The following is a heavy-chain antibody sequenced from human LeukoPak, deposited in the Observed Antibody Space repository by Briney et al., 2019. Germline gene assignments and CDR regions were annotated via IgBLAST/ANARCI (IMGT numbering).Heavy chain of an antibody. CDR2: IRYDGSSK. V-gene: IGHV3-30*02. CDR1: GFIFSSFG. CDR3: AKISSH. J-gene: IGHJ4*02. Sequence: GGSLRLSCVASGFIFSSFGLHWARQAPGKGLEWVAFIRYDGSSKYYADSVKGRFTISRDISRNTLYLEMNSLRSDDTAVYYCAKISSHWGQGTLVTVSS. D-gene: IGHD3-3*02.